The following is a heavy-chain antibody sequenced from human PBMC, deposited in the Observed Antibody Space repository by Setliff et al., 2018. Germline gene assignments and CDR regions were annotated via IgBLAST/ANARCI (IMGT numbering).Heavy chain of an antibody. Sequence: SVKVSCKASGGTFSSYGISWVRQAPGQGLEWMGGTIPIFGSTNYAQKFQDRVTIITDESTSTAYMELSSLRTEDTAVYYCAREGVDTRSSTDYRYYMDVWGKGTTVT. D-gene: IGHD5-18*01. CDR1: GGTFSSYG. CDR3: AREGVDTRSSTDYRYYMDV. V-gene: IGHV1-69*05. J-gene: IGHJ6*03. CDR2: TIPIFGST.